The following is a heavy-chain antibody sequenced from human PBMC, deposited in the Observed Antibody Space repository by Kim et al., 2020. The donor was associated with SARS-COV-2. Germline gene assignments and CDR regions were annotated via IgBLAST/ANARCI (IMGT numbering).Heavy chain of an antibody. CDR1: GFTFSSYS. CDR3: ARTPASFGGNSPEYFQH. V-gene: IGHV3-21*01. CDR2: ISSSSSYI. J-gene: IGHJ1*01. Sequence: GGSLRLSCAASGFTFSSYSMNWVRQAPGKGLEWVSSISSSSSYIYYADSVKGRFTISRDNAKNSLYLQMNSLRAEDTAVYYCARTPASFGGNSPEYFQHWGQGTLVTVSS. D-gene: IGHD2-21*02.